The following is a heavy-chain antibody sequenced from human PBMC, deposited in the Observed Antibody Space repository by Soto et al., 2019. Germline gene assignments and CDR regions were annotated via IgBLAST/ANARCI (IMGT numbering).Heavy chain of an antibody. V-gene: IGHV3-11*01. J-gene: IGHJ5*02. Sequence: QVQLVESGGGLVKPGGSLRLSCAASGFTFSDYYMSWIRQAPGKGLEWVSYISSSGSTIYYADSVKGRFTISRDNAKNSLYPQMNSLSAEDTAVYYCARTSSWPYYDFWGGDVNWFDPWGQGTLVTVS. CDR3: ARTSSWPYYDFWGGDVNWFDP. D-gene: IGHD3-3*01. CDR1: GFTFSDYY. CDR2: ISSSGSTI.